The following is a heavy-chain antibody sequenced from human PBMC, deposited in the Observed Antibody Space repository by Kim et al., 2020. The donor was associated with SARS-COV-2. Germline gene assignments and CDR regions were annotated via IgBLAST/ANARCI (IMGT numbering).Heavy chain of an antibody. CDR3: ASTARSAPIRWHKGRSFDY. V-gene: IGHV3-48*03. CDR2: ISSSGSTI. Sequence: GGSLRLSCAASGFTFSSYEMNWVRQAPGKGLEWVSYISSSGSTIYYADSVKGRFTISRDNAKNSLYLQMNSLRAEDTAVYYCASTARSAPIRWHKGRSFDYWGQGTLVTVSS. CDR1: GFTFSSYE. D-gene: IGHD6-6*01. J-gene: IGHJ4*02.